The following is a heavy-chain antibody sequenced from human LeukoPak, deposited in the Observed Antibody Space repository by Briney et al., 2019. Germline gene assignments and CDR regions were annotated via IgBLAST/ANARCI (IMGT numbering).Heavy chain of an antibody. J-gene: IGHJ4*02. CDR1: GFTFSKYW. CDR2: INNDGTVT. D-gene: IGHD6-19*01. V-gene: IGHV3-74*01. Sequence: PAGSLRLSCAAAGFTFSKYWMLWVRQAPGKGLESVSRINNDGTVTTYADSVKGRFTVSRDNADNTMFLQMNSVRDEDTAVYYCATKQWLAPPPDSWGQGTPVTVSS. CDR3: ATKQWLAPPPDS.